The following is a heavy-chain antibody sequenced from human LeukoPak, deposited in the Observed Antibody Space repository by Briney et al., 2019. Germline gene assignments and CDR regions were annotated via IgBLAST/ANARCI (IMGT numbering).Heavy chain of an antibody. CDR1: GFTFSSYA. J-gene: IGHJ4*02. Sequence: PGGSLRLSCAASGFTFSSYAMSWVRQAPGKGLEWVSAASGSGGSTYYADSVKGRFTISRDNSKNTLYLQMNSLRAEDTAVYYCAKDLGSVVTPPSLDSWGQGTLATVSS. V-gene: IGHV3-23*01. CDR2: ASGSGGST. CDR3: AKDLGSVVTPPSLDS. D-gene: IGHD4-23*01.